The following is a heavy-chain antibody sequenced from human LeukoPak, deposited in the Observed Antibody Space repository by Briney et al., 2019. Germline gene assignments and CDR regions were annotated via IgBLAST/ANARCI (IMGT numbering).Heavy chain of an antibody. CDR3: AREHYYDSSGYYCLGY. Sequence: GGSLRLSCAASGFTFSSYAMHWVRQAPGKGLEWVAVIWYDGSNKYYADSVKGRFTISRDNSKNTLYLQMNSLRAEDTAVYYCAREHYYDSSGYYCLGYWGQGTLVTVSS. V-gene: IGHV3-33*08. CDR2: IWYDGSNK. D-gene: IGHD3-22*01. CDR1: GFTFSSYA. J-gene: IGHJ4*02.